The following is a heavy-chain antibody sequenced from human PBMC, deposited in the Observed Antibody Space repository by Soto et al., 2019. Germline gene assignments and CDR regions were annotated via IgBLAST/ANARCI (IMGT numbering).Heavy chain of an antibody. CDR3: HGYGY. J-gene: IGHJ4*02. Sequence: EVQLVESGGGLIQPGGSLRLSCAVSGFTVRANYMSWVRQAPGKGLEWVAVIYSGGTTYYEDSVKGRFIISRDISKNTLYLQMNILRAEDTAVYYCHGYGYWGQGTLVTVSS. CDR2: IYSGGTT. V-gene: IGHV3-53*01. CDR1: GFTVRANY. D-gene: IGHD5-12*01.